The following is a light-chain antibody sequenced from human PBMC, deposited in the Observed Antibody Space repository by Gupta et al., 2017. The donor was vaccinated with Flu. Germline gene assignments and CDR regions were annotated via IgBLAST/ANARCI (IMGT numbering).Light chain of an antibody. CDR2: NSN. Sequence: QSVLTQAPSASGTPGQKVAISCSGSRSNIGSKSVNWYQQLPGTAPKLLIYNSNQRPSGVPDRFSGSKSGTSASLAISGLQSEDEADYYCAAWDDSLYAWLFGGGTKLTVL. J-gene: IGLJ3*02. CDR3: AAWDDSLYAWL. V-gene: IGLV1-44*01. CDR1: RSNIGSKS.